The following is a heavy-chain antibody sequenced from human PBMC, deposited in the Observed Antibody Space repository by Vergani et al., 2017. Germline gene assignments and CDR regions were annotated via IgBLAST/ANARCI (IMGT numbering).Heavy chain of an antibody. Sequence: QVQLVRSGAEVKKPGASVKVSCKASGYTFSSYGISWVRQAPGQGLEWMGWISPYNHTEYAQRLQGRVTMTTDTSTSTAYMELRSLRSDDTAVYSCAREKGTGDLDYWGQGTLVTVSS. CDR2: ISPYNHT. V-gene: IGHV1-18*01. CDR1: GYTFSSYG. J-gene: IGHJ4*02. D-gene: IGHD7-27*01. CDR3: AREKGTGDLDY.